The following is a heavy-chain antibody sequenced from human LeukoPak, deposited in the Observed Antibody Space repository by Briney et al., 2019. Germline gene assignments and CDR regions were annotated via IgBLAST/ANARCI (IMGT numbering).Heavy chain of an antibody. CDR1: GGSSSSGGYS. CDR3: VRAGGSYYYYYYMDV. V-gene: IGHV4-30-4*07. CDR2: IYYSGTT. Sequence: SETLSLTCAVSGGSSSSGGYSWSWIRQPPGKGLEWIGYIYYSGTTYYNPSLKSRVTISVDTSKNQFSLKLSSVTAADTAVYYCVRAGGSYYYYYYMDVWGKGTTVTVSS. J-gene: IGHJ6*03. D-gene: IGHD2-15*01.